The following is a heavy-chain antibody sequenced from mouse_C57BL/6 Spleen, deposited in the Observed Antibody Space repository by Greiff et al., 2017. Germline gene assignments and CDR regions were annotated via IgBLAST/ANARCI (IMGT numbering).Heavy chain of an antibody. CDR2: ISSGGSYT. Sequence: EVQLVESGGDLVKPGGSLKLSCAASGFTFSSYGMSWVRPTPDKRLEWVATISSGGSYTYYPDSVKGRFTISRDNAKYNLYLQMSSLKSEDTAMYYCAIPSDPDGYYPPYYAIDYCGQATLGTVSS. CDR3: AIPSDPDGYYPPYYAIDY. J-gene: IGHJ4*01. V-gene: IGHV5-6*01. CDR1: GFTFSSYG. D-gene: IGHD2-3*01.